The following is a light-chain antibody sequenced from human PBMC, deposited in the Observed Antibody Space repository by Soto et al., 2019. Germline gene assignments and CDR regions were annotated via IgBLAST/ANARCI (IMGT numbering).Light chain of an antibody. Sequence: DIQMTQSPSSLTASIGDRVTISCRASQGFSNSLAWYQQKPGKVPTLLIYGASILQSGVPSRFSGSGSGTEFTLTISCLQPEDVATYFCQKYDRAPLTFGGGPRVDIK. CDR3: QKYDRAPLT. CDR2: GAS. J-gene: IGKJ4*01. CDR1: QGFSNS. V-gene: IGKV1-27*01.